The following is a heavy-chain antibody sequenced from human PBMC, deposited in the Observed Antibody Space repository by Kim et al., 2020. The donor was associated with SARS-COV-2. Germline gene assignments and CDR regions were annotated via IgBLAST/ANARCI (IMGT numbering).Heavy chain of an antibody. Sequence: ASVKVSCKASGYTFTSYGISWVRQAPGQGLEWMGWISAYNGNTKYAPKLQGRVTMTTDTSTSTAYMELRSLRSDDTAVYYCARDFWDTSPERRGVMVNYGMDVWGQGTTVTVSS. V-gene: IGHV1-18*01. CDR2: ISAYNGNT. CDR3: ARDFWDTSPERRGVMVNYGMDV. CDR1: GYTFTSYG. J-gene: IGHJ6*02. D-gene: IGHD3-10*01.